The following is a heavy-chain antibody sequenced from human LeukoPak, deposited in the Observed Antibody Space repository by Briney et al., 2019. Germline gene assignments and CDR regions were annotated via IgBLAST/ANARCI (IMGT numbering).Heavy chain of an antibody. V-gene: IGHV5-51*01. J-gene: IGHJ4*02. Sequence: GESLKISCKGSGYSFTNYWIGWVRQMPGKGLEWMGIIYPGGSDTRYSPSFQGQVTISADKSISTAYLQWSSLKASDTAMYYCARLSCSSSSCPFDYWGQGTLVTVSS. CDR3: ARLSCSSSSCPFDY. D-gene: IGHD2-2*01. CDR1: GYSFTNYW. CDR2: IYPGGSDT.